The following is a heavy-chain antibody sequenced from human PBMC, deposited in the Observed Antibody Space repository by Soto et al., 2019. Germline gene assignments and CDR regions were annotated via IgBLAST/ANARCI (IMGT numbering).Heavy chain of an antibody. CDR3: ARDHGTRGYSYGFEFWGFDP. D-gene: IGHD5-18*01. J-gene: IGHJ5*02. CDR1: GFTFSSYS. V-gene: IGHV3-48*01. CDR2: ISSSSSTI. Sequence: GGSLRLSCTASGFTFSSYSMNWVRQAPGKGLEWVSYISSSSSTIYYADSVKGRFTISRDNAKNSLYLQMNSLRAEDTAVYYCARDHGTRGYSYGFEFWGFDPWGQGTLVTVSS.